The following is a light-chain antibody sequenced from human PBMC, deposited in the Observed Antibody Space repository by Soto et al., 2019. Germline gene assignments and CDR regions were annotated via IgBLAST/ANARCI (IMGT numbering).Light chain of an antibody. Sequence: DVQMTQFPSTLSASVGDRVTITCRASQSISPWLAWYQQKPGKAPKLLIYKASSLQSGVPSRFSGSGSGTEFTLTISGLQPDDFATYYCQQYHSFPLTFGGGTKVDIK. CDR1: QSISPW. CDR3: QQYHSFPLT. J-gene: IGKJ4*01. CDR2: KAS. V-gene: IGKV1-5*03.